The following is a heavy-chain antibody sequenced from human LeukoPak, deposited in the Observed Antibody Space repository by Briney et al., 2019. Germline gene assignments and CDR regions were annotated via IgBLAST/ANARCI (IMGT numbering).Heavy chain of an antibody. CDR1: GYTFTSYD. D-gene: IGHD2-15*01. Sequence: ASVKVSCKASGYTFTSYDINWVRQATGQGLEWLGWMNPNSGNTGYAQKFQGRVTMTSDTSIDTAYMELSSLRSEDTAVYYCAREGVRSGGSCYTNWFDPWGQGTLVTVSS. J-gene: IGHJ5*02. CDR2: MNPNSGNT. CDR3: AREGVRSGGSCYTNWFDP. V-gene: IGHV1-8*01.